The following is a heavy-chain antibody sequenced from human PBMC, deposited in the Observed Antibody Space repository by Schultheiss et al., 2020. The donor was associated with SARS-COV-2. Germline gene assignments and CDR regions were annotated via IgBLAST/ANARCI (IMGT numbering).Heavy chain of an antibody. V-gene: IGHV3-11*03. D-gene: IGHD3-22*01. J-gene: IGHJ3*02. CDR2: ISSSSSYT. CDR3: ARTHYYDSRGDAFDI. Sequence: GESMKISCAASGFTFSDYYMSWIRQAQGKGLEWVSYISSSSSYTNYADSVKGRFTISRDNAKNSLYLQMNSLRAEDTAVYYCARTHYYDSRGDAFDIWGQGTMVTVSS. CDR1: GFTFSDYY.